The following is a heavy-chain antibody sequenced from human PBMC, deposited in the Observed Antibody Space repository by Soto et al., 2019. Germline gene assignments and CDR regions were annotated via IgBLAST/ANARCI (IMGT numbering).Heavy chain of an antibody. J-gene: IGHJ4*02. D-gene: IGHD1-7*01. CDR2: SSATGAGT. V-gene: IGHV3-23*01. Sequence: EVQLLESGGGLVQPGGSLRLSCAASGFTFSSYGMTWVCQAPGKGLEWVSFSSATGAGTYYADSVKGRFTISRDNSKNTVYLQMTSLRADDTAVYYCAKDRRAGGNYGFYSDFWGQGALVIVSS. CDR3: AKDRRAGGNYGFYSDF. CDR1: GFTFSSYG.